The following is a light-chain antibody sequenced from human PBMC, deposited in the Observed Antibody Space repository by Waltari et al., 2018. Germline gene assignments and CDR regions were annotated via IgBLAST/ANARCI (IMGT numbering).Light chain of an antibody. CDR2: DNN. CDR1: ISNIGNYY. J-gene: IGLJ2*01. Sequence: QSVLTQPPSVSAAPGQKVTISCSRSISNIGNYYVSWYHQPPGAAPKLLIYDNNKRPSGIPDRFSASKSGTSATLGITGLQIGDEADYYCATWDNSLYEVVFGGGTKLTVL. CDR3: ATWDNSLYEVV. V-gene: IGLV1-51*01.